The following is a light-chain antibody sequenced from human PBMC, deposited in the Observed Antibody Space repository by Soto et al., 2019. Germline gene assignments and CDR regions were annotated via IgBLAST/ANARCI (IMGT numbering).Light chain of an antibody. J-gene: IGLJ1*01. V-gene: IGLV1-44*01. Sequence: VLTQPPSASGTPGQTVTISCYGSSSNMGSNTVHWFQQFPGTAPKLLIYTNDQRPSGVPDRFSGSNSGTSASLAISGLQSEDEADYYCAVWDDSLNGHVFGAGTKVTVL. CDR2: TND. CDR3: AVWDDSLNGHV. CDR1: SSNMGSNT.